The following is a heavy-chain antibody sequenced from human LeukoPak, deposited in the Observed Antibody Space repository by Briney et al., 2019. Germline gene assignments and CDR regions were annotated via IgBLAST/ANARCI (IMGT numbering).Heavy chain of an antibody. CDR3: ATFSTVVASPYDAFDI. CDR2: THHGGTT. J-gene: IGHJ3*02. Sequence: SGTLSLTCTVSGDSITSINWWNWVRQPPGKGLEWIGETHHGGTTKYNPSLKSRLTISVDKSKNQFSLKLSSVTAADTAMYYCATFSTVVASPYDAFDIWGQGTMVTVSS. CDR1: GDSITSINW. D-gene: IGHD2/OR15-2a*01. V-gene: IGHV4-4*02.